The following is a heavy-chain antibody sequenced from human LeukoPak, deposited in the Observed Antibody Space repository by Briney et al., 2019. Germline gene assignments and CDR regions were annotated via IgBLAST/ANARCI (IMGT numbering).Heavy chain of an antibody. V-gene: IGHV4-34*01. CDR1: GGSFSDYY. CDR3: ARGTMTTVTYYFDY. Sequence: PETLSLTCAVYGGSFSDYYWSWIRQPPGKGLEWIGEINHSGSTNYNPSLKSRVTISVDTSKNQFSLKLSSVTAADTAVYYCARGTMTTVTYYFDYLGQGTVHSVSS. J-gene: IGHJ4*02. CDR2: INHSGST. D-gene: IGHD4-17*01.